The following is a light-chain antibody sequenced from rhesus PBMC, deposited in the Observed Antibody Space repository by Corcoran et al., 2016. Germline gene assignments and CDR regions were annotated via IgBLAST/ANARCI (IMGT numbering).Light chain of an antibody. CDR3: QQDDTLPYS. J-gene: IGKJ2*01. V-gene: IGKV1-19*01. CDR1: QAFSTW. CDR2: ATS. Sequence: SVGDKVTITCHASQAFSTWLAWYQLKPGKAPKPLIFATSILQSGAPSRFSGSGSGTDYTLTISSLQPEDFATYYCQQDDTLPYSFGQGTKVELK.